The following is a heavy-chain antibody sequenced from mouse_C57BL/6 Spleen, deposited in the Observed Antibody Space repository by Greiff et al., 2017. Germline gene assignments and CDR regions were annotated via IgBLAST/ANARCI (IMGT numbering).Heavy chain of an antibody. CDR1: GYTFTSYW. CDR3: ARSGANWDF. J-gene: IGHJ2*01. V-gene: IGHV1-69*01. Sequence: QVQLKQPGAELVMPGASVKLSCKASGYTFTSYWMHWVKQRPGQGLEWIGEIDPSDSNTNYNQKFKGKSTLTVDKSYSTAFMQLSRLTSEDSAVYYCARSGANWDFWGQGTTLTVSS. CDR2: IDPSDSNT. D-gene: IGHD4-1*01.